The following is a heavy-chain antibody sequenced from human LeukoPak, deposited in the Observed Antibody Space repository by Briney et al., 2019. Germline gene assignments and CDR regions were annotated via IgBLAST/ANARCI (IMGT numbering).Heavy chain of an antibody. CDR2: IYSSGTI. D-gene: IGHD2-15*01. CDR1: GGPISGRS. V-gene: IGHV4-4*09. J-gene: IGHJ5*02. CDR3: ARQDSGLTWVDP. Sequence: SETLSLTCSVSGGPISGRSWNWIRQPPWKGPEWIGCIYSSGTINYNPSRQSRVYISPDTSKNQFSLRLNSVTAPDTAGYYCARQDSGLTWVDPWGQGTPVTVSS.